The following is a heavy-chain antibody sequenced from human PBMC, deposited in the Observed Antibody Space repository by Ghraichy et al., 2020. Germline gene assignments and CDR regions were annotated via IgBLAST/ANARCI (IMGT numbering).Heavy chain of an antibody. J-gene: IGHJ4*02. Sequence: SETPSLTCTVSGGSISSGGYYWSWIRQHPGKGLEWIGYIYYSGSTYYNPSLKSRVTISVDTSKNQFSLKLSSVTAADTAVYYCARGEFGLELLDYWGQGTLVTVSS. D-gene: IGHD1-7*01. CDR2: IYYSGST. CDR3: ARGEFGLELLDY. V-gene: IGHV4-31*03. CDR1: GGSISSGGYY.